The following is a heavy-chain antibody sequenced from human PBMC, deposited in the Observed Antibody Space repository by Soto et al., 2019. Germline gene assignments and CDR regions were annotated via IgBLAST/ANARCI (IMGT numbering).Heavy chain of an antibody. CDR3: ARIGRSISEAGRYYFYYGLDV. CDR2: INAGNGNT. J-gene: IGHJ6*02. V-gene: IGHV1-3*01. Sequence: QVHLVQSGAEMEKPGASVKVSCKASGYSFTTFAIHWVRQAPGQGLEWLGWINAGNGNTKSSQKFQGRVTLTSDASATTAYMELSSQTSEDTAVYSSARIGRSISEAGRYYFYYGLDVWGQGTAVTVSS. D-gene: IGHD6-13*01. CDR1: GYSFTTFA.